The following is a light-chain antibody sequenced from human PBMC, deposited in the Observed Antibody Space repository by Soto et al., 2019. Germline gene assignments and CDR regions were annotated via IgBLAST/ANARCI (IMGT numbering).Light chain of an antibody. CDR2: DVS. CDR1: SSDVGGYNY. V-gene: IGLV2-11*01. CDR3: CSYAGRYTFYL. J-gene: IGLJ1*01. Sequence: QSVLTQPRSVSGSPGQSVTISFTGTSSDVGGYNYVSWYQQHPGKAPKLMIYDVSKRPSGVPDRFSGSKSGNTASLTISGLQAEDEADYYFCSYAGRYTFYLFAHGTKV.